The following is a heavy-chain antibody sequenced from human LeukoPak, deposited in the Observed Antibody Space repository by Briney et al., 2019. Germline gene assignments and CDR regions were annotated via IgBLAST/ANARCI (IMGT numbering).Heavy chain of an antibody. J-gene: IGHJ4*02. CDR2: IIPNSGGT. CDR1: GYSFTGYY. V-gene: IGHV1-2*06. D-gene: IGHD1-26*01. Sequence: ASVKVSCKASGYSFTGYYMHWVQQAPGQGLEWMGRIIPNSGGTNSAQKFQGRVTMTTDTSITTAYMELSRLRSDDTAIYYCVREITRATSYFDYWGQGTLVTVSS. CDR3: VREITRATSYFDY.